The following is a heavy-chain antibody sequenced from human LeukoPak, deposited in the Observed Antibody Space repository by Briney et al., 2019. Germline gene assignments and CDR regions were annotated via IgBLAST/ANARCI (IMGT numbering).Heavy chain of an antibody. CDR3: AKENYDSSGYYWLYFDY. D-gene: IGHD3-22*01. Sequence: GGSLRLSCAASGFTFDDYAMHWVRQAPGKGLEWVTLISGDGGSTYYADSVKGRFTISRDNSKNSLYLQMNSLRTEDTALYYCAKENYDSSGYYWLYFDYWGQGTLVTVSS. V-gene: IGHV3-43*02. CDR1: GFTFDDYA. J-gene: IGHJ4*02. CDR2: ISGDGGST.